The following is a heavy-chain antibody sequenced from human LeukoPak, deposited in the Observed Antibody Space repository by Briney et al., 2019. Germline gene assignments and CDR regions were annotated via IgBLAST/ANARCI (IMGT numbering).Heavy chain of an antibody. J-gene: IGHJ4*02. D-gene: IGHD3-10*01. CDR3: ASTHGDRLDYYGSGSYKDN. CDR2: IDPSDSYT. V-gene: IGHV5-10-1*01. Sequence: GESLKISCKGSGYSFTSYWISWVRQMPGKGLEWMGRIDPSDSYTNYSPSFQGHVTISADKSISTAYLQWSSLKASDTAMYYCASTHGDRLDYYGSGSYKDNWGQGTLVTVSS. CDR1: GYSFTSYW.